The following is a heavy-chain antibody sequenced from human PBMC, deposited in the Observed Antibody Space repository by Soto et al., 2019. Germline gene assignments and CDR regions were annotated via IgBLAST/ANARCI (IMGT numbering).Heavy chain of an antibody. V-gene: IGHV3-33*01. Sequence: QVQLVESGGGVVQPGTSLRLSCAASGFSFSSYGMHWVRQAPGKGLEWVAVIWYDGSNEHYTDSVKGRFTISRDNSKNTLYLQMNSLRAGDTAVYYCARNPRPTYGDYADYWGQGTLVTVSS. CDR2: IWYDGSNE. D-gene: IGHD4-17*01. CDR3: ARNPRPTYGDYADY. J-gene: IGHJ4*02. CDR1: GFSFSSYG.